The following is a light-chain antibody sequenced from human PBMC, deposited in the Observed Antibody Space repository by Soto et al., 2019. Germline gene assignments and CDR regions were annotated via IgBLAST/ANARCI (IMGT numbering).Light chain of an antibody. CDR3: CSYAGSDTYV. Sequence: QSVLTQPRSVSGSPGQSVTISCTGTSSDVGGYNFVSWYQHPPGKAPKLMLYDVTNRPSGVPDRFSGSKSDNTASLTISGLQAEDEADYDCCSYAGSDTYVFGTGTKVTVL. CDR2: DVT. V-gene: IGLV2-11*01. J-gene: IGLJ1*01. CDR1: SSDVGGYNF.